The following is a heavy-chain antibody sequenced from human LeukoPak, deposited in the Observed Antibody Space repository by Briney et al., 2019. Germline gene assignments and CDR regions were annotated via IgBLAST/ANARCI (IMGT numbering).Heavy chain of an antibody. J-gene: IGHJ4*02. CDR3: ARHSGLAVPGHPGGVDY. CDR2: TNPGDSDT. D-gene: IGHD6-19*01. CDR1: GYSFTNYW. V-gene: IGHV5-51*01. Sequence: GESLKISCKGSGYSFTNYWIGWVRQMPGKGLEWMGITNPGDSDTKYSPSFQGQVTISADKSISTAHLQWSSLKASDTAMYYCARHSGLAVPGHPGGVDYWGQGTLVTVSS.